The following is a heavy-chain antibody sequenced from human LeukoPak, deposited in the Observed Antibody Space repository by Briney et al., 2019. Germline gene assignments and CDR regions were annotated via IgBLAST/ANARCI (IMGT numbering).Heavy chain of an antibody. CDR3: AKRSGASTYYFDY. V-gene: IGHV3-23*01. Sequence: GGSLRLSCAASGFTFSSYAMSWVHLPPGKGLQWVSSLSTSGGNTYYADSVRGRFTISRDNSQNTLYLQMDSLRAEDTAVYYCAKRSGASTYYFDYWGQGALLTVSS. D-gene: IGHD6-19*01. CDR2: LSTSGGNT. CDR1: GFTFSSYA. J-gene: IGHJ4*02.